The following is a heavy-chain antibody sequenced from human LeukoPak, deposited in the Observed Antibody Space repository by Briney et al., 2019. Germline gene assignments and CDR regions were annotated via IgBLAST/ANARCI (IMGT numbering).Heavy chain of an antibody. CDR3: ARGHVVPAAIGNWFDP. CDR2: IYTSGST. J-gene: IGHJ5*02. V-gene: IGHV4-4*07. CDR1: GGSISSDY. D-gene: IGHD2-2*01. Sequence: PSETLSLTCTVSGGSISSDYWSWIRQPAGKRLEWIGRIYTSGSTNYNPSLKSRVIMSVDTSKNQFSLKLTSVTAADTAVYYCARGHVVPAAIGNWFDPWGQGTLVTVSS.